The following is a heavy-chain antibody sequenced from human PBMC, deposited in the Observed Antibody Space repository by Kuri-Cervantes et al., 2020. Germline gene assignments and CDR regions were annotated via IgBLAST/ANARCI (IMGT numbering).Heavy chain of an antibody. V-gene: IGHV1-8*01. J-gene: IGHJ4*02. CDR3: ARDSVAAAGLDY. CDR2: MNPNSGNT. D-gene: IGHD6-13*01. CDR1: GYTFTSYD. Sequence: ASVKVSCKASGYTFTSYDINWVRQATGQGLEWMGWMNPNSGNTGYAQKSQGRVTMTRNTSISTAYMELSSLRSEDTAVYYCARDSVAAAGLDYWGQGTLVTVSS.